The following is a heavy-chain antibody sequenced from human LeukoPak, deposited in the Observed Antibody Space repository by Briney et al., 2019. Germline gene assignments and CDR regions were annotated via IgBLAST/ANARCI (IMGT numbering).Heavy chain of an antibody. Sequence: GGSLRLSCVASGFTFSSYSMNWVRQAPGKGLEWVSSISSSSSYTYYADSVKGRFTISRDNARNSLYLQMNSLRAEDTAVYYCAPDLDYWGQGTLVTVSS. V-gene: IGHV3-21*01. CDR3: APDLDY. CDR1: GFTFSSYS. J-gene: IGHJ4*02. CDR2: ISSSSSYT.